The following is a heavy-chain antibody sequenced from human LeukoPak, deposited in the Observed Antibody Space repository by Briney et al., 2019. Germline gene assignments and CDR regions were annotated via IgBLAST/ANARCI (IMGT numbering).Heavy chain of an antibody. V-gene: IGHV3-48*03. J-gene: IGHJ4*02. Sequence: PGGSLRLSCVASGFSFSSYEMKWVRQAPGKGLEWVSYISAMKGRFTISRDNAENSLYLQMNSLRAEDTAVYYCARPFVWGLATQGLDYWGQGTLVTVSS. D-gene: IGHD3-16*01. CDR1: GFSFSSYE. CDR3: ARPFVWGLATQGLDY. CDR2: IS.